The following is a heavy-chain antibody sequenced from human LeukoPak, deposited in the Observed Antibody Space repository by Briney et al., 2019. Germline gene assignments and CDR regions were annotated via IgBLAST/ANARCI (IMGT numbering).Heavy chain of an antibody. D-gene: IGHD3-10*01. CDR2: IYYSGST. V-gene: IGHV4-59*01. CDR1: GGSISSYY. Sequence: PSETLSLTCTVSGGSISSYYWSWVRQPPGKGLEWIGYIYYSGSTNYNPSLKSRVTISVDTSKNQFSLKLSSVTAADTAVYYCARVPANYYGYGRPFDYWGQGTLVTVSS. CDR3: ARVPANYYGYGRPFDY. J-gene: IGHJ4*02.